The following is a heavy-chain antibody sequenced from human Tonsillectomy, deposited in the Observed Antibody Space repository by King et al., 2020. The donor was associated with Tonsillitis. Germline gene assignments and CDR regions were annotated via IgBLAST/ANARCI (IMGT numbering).Heavy chain of an antibody. Sequence: VQLVESGGGLLQPGGSLRLSCAASGFTFSSYAMSWVRRAPGKGLEWVSTISGSGGNTYYADSVKGRFTISRDNSKNTLYLQMNSLRAEDTAVYFCAKGWDYYGLGSYYTMDVWGKGTTVTVYS. V-gene: IGHV3-23*04. CDR1: GFTFSSYA. CDR2: ISGSGGNT. CDR3: AKGWDYYGLGSYYTMDV. J-gene: IGHJ6*04. D-gene: IGHD3-10*01.